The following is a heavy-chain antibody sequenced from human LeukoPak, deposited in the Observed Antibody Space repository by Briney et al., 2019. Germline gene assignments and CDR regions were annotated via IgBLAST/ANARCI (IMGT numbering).Heavy chain of an antibody. D-gene: IGHD2-2*01. J-gene: IGHJ5*02. CDR1: GYTFTGYY. CDR2: INPNSGAT. CDR3: ARDGGWYQLLWWFDP. Sequence: ASVKVSCKASGYTFTGYYMHWVRQAPGRGLEWMGWINPNSGATKYAQKFQGRVTMIRDTSISTAYMEVSRLRFDDTAVYYCARDGGWYQLLWWFDPWGQGTLVTVSS. V-gene: IGHV1-2*02.